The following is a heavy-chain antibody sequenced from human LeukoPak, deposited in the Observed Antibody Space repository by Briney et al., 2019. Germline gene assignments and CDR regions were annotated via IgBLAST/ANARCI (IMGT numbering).Heavy chain of an antibody. CDR2: IKSKTEGGTT. CDR3: TTGITMVRGVIHLIDY. J-gene: IGHJ4*02. D-gene: IGHD3-10*01. V-gene: IGHV3-15*01. Sequence: GGSLRLSCAASGFTFSSYAMSWVRQAPGKGLEWVGRIKSKTEGGTTDYATPVKGRFTISRDDSKNTLYLQMNSLKTEDTAVYYCTTGITMVRGVIHLIDYWGQGTLVTVSS. CDR1: GFTFSSYA.